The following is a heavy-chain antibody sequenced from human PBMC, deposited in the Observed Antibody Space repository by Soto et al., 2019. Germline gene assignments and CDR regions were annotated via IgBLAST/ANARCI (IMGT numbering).Heavy chain of an antibody. CDR3: ARDPPRTGSRRGTPLMDF. V-gene: IGHV1-18*04. D-gene: IGHD1-1*01. Sequence: ASVKVSCKASGYHFSSHGISWVRRAPGQGLEWMGWISAYNGNTHYVQKFQERVTMTTDTSTSTAYMELRSLRSDDTAVYYCARDPPRTGSRRGTPLMDFWGQGTTVTVS. CDR2: ISAYNGNT. CDR1: GYHFSSHG. J-gene: IGHJ6*02.